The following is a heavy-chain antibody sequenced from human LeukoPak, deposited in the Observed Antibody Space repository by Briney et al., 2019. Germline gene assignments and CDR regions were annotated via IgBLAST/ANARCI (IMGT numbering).Heavy chain of an antibody. J-gene: IGHJ5*02. CDR3: ARADRLDGSPYLIGP. D-gene: IGHD1-26*01. CDR1: GYTFIDYY. Sequence: GASVKVSCKTSGYTFIDYYMHWVRQAPGQGLEWMGWINPSSGRTSTAQKFQGRITMTRDTSITTFYMEVSWLTSDDTAIYYCARADRLDGSPYLIGPWGQGTLVSASS. CDR2: INPSSGRT. V-gene: IGHV1-2*02.